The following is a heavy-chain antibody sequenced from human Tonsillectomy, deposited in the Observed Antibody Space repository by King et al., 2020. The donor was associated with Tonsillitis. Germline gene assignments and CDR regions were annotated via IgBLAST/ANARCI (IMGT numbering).Heavy chain of an antibody. V-gene: IGHV5-51*01. Sequence: VQLVESGAEVKKPGESLKISCKSSGYSFSTYWIAWVRQMPGKGLEWVGIIYPGDSDTTFSPSFQGRVTISADKSISTAYLQWSSLKASDSAMYYCARLPTGGYYYMDAWGKGTAVTVSS. CDR3: ARLPTGGYYYMDA. J-gene: IGHJ6*03. CDR1: GYSFSTYW. D-gene: IGHD3-16*01. CDR2: IYPGDSDT.